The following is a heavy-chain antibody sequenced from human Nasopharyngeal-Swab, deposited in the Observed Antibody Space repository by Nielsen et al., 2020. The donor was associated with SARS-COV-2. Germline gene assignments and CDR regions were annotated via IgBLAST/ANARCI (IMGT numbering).Heavy chain of an antibody. Sequence: SLKISCATSGFTFDDYAMYWVRQAPGKGLECVSGISWNGNIRGHADSVKGRFTISRDNDKNSLYLQMNSLRAEDTALYYCAKGIAAAGSRCLDYWGQGTLVTVSS. CDR2: ISWNGNIR. V-gene: IGHV3-9*01. CDR3: AKGIAAAGSRCLDY. J-gene: IGHJ4*02. D-gene: IGHD6-13*01. CDR1: GFTFDDYA.